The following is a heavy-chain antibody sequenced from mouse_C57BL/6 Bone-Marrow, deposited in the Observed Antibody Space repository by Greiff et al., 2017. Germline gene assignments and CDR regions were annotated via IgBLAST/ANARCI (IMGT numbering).Heavy chain of an antibody. CDR2: IDPSDSYT. Sequence: QVQLQQPGAELVRPGTSVKLSCKASGYTFTSYWMHWVKQRPGQGLEWIGVIDPSDSYTNYNQKFKGKATLTVDTSSSTAYMQLSSLTSEDSAVYYCARRGYYCSSSNWYFDVWGTGTTVTVSS. CDR1: GYTFTSYW. V-gene: IGHV1-59*01. D-gene: IGHD1-1*01. CDR3: ARRGYYCSSSNWYFDV. J-gene: IGHJ1*03.